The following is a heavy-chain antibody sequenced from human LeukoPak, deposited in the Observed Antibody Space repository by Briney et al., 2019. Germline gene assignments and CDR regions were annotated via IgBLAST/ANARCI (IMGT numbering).Heavy chain of an antibody. CDR2: INSDGSST. D-gene: IGHD3-9*01. J-gene: IGHJ6*03. CDR3: EGILTRPDYYYMDV. Sequence: AGSLRLSCAAAGFTFSSYAMSRVRQAPGKGLVWVSRINSDGSSTSYTDSVKGRFTISTDNAKNTLYLQMNSLRAEDTAAYYCEGILTRPDYYYMDVWGKGTTVTVSS. V-gene: IGHV3-74*01. CDR1: GFTFSSYA.